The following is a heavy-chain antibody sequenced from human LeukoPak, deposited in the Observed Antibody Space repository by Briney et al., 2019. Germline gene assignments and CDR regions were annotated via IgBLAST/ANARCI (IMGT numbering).Heavy chain of an antibody. CDR1: GFTFSSYA. CDR3: VKDLKAYSGYDTYFDY. Sequence: GGSLRLSCAASGFTFSSYAMSWVRQAPGKGLEWVSAISGSGGSTYYADSVKGRFTISRDNSKNTLYLQMNSLRAEDTAVYYCVKDLKAYSGYDTYFDYWGQGTLVTVSS. D-gene: IGHD5-12*01. V-gene: IGHV3-23*01. CDR2: ISGSGGST. J-gene: IGHJ4*02.